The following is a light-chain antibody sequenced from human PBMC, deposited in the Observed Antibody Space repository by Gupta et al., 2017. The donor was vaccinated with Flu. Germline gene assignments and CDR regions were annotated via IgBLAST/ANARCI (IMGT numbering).Light chain of an antibody. J-gene: IGLJ3*02. CDR2: VNSDGSH. CDR3: QTWGSGMGV. V-gene: IGLV4-69*01. Sequence: VKLTCTLSSGHSGYAIAWHQQHPEKGHPYLMKVNSDGSHSKGDGIPDRVSGSSSAAARSITISSLQSEDDSYYYCQTWGSGMGVFGGGTRLTVL. CDR1: SGHSGYA.